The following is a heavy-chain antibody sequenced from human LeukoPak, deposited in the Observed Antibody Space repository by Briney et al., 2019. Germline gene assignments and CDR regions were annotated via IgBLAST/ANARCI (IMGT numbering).Heavy chain of an antibody. Sequence: PGGSLRLSCATSGLTFRTTWMHWVRQARGEGLMWVSRMNGEGTTIDYADSVKGRFTVSRDYAKNTLFLQMNNLRTEDTALYFCATARNFRFEYWGQGSLVIVSA. J-gene: IGHJ4*02. CDR3: ATARNFRFEY. V-gene: IGHV3-74*01. CDR1: GLTFRTTW. D-gene: IGHD1-7*01. CDR2: MNGEGTTI.